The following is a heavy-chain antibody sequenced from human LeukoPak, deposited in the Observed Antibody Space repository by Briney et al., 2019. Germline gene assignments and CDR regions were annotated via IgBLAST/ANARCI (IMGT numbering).Heavy chain of an antibody. J-gene: IGHJ4*02. V-gene: IGHV3-30*18. D-gene: IGHD3-22*01. CDR1: GFTFSSYG. CDR3: ANGLELNYYDSPRGDY. CDR2: ISYDGSNK. Sequence: PGRSLRLSCAASGFTFSSYGMHWVRQAPGKGLEWVAVISYDGSNKYYADSVKGRFTISRDNSKNTLYLQMNSLRAEDTAVYYCANGLELNYYDSPRGDYWGQGTLVTVSS.